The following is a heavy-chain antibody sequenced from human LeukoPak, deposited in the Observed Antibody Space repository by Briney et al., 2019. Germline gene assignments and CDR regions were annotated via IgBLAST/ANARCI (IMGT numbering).Heavy chain of an antibody. V-gene: IGHV1-18*01. CDR3: ARAALFGQQWLVLKDYYYYGMDV. J-gene: IGHJ6*02. D-gene: IGHD6-19*01. Sequence: ASVKVSCKASGYTFTSYGISWVRQAPGQGLEWRGWISAYNGNTNYAQKLQGRVTMTTDTSTSTAYMELRSLRSDDTAVYYCARAALFGQQWLVLKDYYYYGMDVWGQGTTVTVSS. CDR1: GYTFTSYG. CDR2: ISAYNGNT.